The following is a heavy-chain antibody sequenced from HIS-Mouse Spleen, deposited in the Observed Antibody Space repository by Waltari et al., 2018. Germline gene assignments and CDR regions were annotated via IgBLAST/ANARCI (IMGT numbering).Heavy chain of an antibody. Sequence: EVQLVESGGGLVQPGGSLRLSCAASGFTVSSNYMSWVRQAPGKGLEWVSVIYSGGSTYYADSVKGRFTISRDNSKNTLYLQMNSLRAEDTAVYYCARLTYYYDSSGYLDAFDIWGQGTMVTVSS. D-gene: IGHD3-22*01. CDR1: GFTVSSNY. J-gene: IGHJ3*02. V-gene: IGHV3-66*04. CDR3: ARLTYYYDSSGYLDAFDI. CDR2: IYSGGST.